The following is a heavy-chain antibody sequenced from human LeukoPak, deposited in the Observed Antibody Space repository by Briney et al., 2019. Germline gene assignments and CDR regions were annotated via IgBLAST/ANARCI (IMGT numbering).Heavy chain of an antibody. J-gene: IGHJ5*02. V-gene: IGHV4-59*01. CDR2: IYYSGST. D-gene: IGHD6-13*01. CDR3: ARGYSSSWNWFDP. CDR1: GGSISSYY. Sequence: SEPLSLTCTVSGGSISSYYWSWIRQPPGKGLEWIGYIYYSGSTNYNPSLKSRVTISVDTSKNQFSLKLSSVTAADTAVYYCARGYSSSWNWFDPWGQGTLVTVSS.